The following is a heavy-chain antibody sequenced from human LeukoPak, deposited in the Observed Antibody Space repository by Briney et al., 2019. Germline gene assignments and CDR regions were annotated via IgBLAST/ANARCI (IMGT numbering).Heavy chain of an antibody. J-gene: IGHJ3*02. CDR2: IFYSGST. Sequence: SQTLSLTCTVSGGSISSGGNYWSWIRQHPGKGLEWIGYIFYSGSTYYNPSLKSRVYMSVDTSKKQLSLKLSSVTAADTAVYYCARVFWEKDGFIGAFDIWGQGTMVTVSS. V-gene: IGHV4-31*03. CDR3: ARVFWEKDGFIGAFDI. D-gene: IGHD3-3*01. CDR1: GGSISSGGNY.